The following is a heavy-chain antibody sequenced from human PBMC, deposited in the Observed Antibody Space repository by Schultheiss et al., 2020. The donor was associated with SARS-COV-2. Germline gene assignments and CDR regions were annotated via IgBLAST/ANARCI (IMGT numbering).Heavy chain of an antibody. D-gene: IGHD6-13*01. J-gene: IGHJ4*02. CDR3: ATLYSSSWYGDY. CDR1: GFTFSDYY. CDR2: IKSKTDGGTT. V-gene: IGHV3-15*01. Sequence: GGSLRLSCAASGFTFSDYYMSWVRQAPGKGLEWVGRIKSKTDGGTTDYAAPVKGRFTISRDDSKSIAYLQMNSLKTEDTAVYYCATLYSSSWYGDYWGQGTLVTVSS.